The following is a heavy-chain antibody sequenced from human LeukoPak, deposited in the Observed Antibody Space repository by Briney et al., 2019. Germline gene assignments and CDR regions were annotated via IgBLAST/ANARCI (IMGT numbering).Heavy chain of an antibody. CDR3: AVGDTPYYFDY. V-gene: IGHV4-31*03. D-gene: IGHD3-16*01. J-gene: IGHJ4*02. Sequence: SQTLSLTCTVSGGSINSGGYYWSWIRQHPGKGLEWIGYIYYSGSTYYNPSLKSRVTISVDTSKNQFSLKLSSVTAADTAVYYCAVGDTPYYFDYWGQGTLVTVSS. CDR2: IYYSGST. CDR1: GGSINSGGYY.